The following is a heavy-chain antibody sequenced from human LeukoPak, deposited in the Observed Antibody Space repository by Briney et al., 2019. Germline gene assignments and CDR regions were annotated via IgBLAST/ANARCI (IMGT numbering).Heavy chain of an antibody. CDR1: GFTFSSYA. Sequence: PGGSLRLSCAASGFTFSSYAMSWVRQAPGKGLEWVSAISGSGGSTYYADSVKGRFTISRDNSKNTLYLQMNSLRAEDTAVYYCAKETYYYDSSGYYSEDWGQGTLVTVSS. J-gene: IGHJ4*02. CDR2: ISGSGGST. CDR3: AKETYYYDSSGYYSED. D-gene: IGHD3-22*01. V-gene: IGHV3-23*01.